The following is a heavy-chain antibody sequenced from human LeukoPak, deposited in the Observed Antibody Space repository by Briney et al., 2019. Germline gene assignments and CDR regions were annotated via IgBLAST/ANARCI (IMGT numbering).Heavy chain of an antibody. CDR3: AKVVGTSGWYFDY. V-gene: IGHV3-23*01. Sequence: GGPLRLSCAASGFTFSNYAMSWVRQAPGKGLEWVSGITGRSTYYADSVKGRFTISRDISKNALYVQMNSLRAEDTAVYYCAKVVGTSGWYFDYWGQGTLVTVSS. J-gene: IGHJ4*02. CDR1: GFTFSNYA. CDR2: ITGRST. D-gene: IGHD1-1*01.